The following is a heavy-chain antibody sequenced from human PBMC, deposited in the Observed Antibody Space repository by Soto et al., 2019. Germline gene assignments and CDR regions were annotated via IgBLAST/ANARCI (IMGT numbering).Heavy chain of an antibody. CDR3: AREILRDYYDSSGYYPEYFDY. Sequence: SVKVSCKASGGTFSSYAISWVRQAPGQGLEWMGGIIPIFGTANYAQKSQGRVTITADESTSTAYMELSSLRSEDTAVYYCAREILRDYYDSSGYYPEYFDYWGQGTLVTVSS. V-gene: IGHV1-69*13. J-gene: IGHJ4*02. D-gene: IGHD3-22*01. CDR1: GGTFSSYA. CDR2: IIPIFGTA.